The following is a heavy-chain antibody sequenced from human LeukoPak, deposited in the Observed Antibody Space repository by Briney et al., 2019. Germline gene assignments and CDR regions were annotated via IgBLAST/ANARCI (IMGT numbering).Heavy chain of an antibody. J-gene: IGHJ6*03. Sequence: SEALSLTCTVSGGSISSYYWSWIRQPPGRGLEWIGYIYYSGSTDYNPSLKSRVTISVDTSKNQLSLELSSVTAADTAVYYCASSYYYYMDVWGKGTTVTVSS. CDR2: IYYSGST. CDR3: ASSYYYYMDV. CDR1: GGSISSYY. V-gene: IGHV4-59*01.